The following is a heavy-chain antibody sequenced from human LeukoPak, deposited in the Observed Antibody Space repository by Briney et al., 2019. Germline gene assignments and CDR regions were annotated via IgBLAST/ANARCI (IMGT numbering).Heavy chain of an antibody. Sequence: SETLSLTCTVSGGSISSSSYYWGWIRQPPGKGLEWIGSIYYRGSTYYNPSLKSRVTISVDTSKNQFSLKLSSVTAADTAVYYCARYVVVPAATLASGAFDIWGQGTMVTVSS. D-gene: IGHD2-2*01. CDR2: IYYRGST. CDR1: GGSISSSSYY. V-gene: IGHV4-39*07. CDR3: ARYVVVPAATLASGAFDI. J-gene: IGHJ3*02.